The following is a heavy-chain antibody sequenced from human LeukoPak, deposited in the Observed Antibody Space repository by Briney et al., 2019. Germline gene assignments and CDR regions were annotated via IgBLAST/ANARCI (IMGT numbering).Heavy chain of an antibody. V-gene: IGHV4-34*01. Sequence: PSETLSLTCAVYGGSFSGYYWSWIRQPPGKELEWIGEINHSGSTNYNPSLKSRVTISVDTSKNQFSLKLSSVTAADTAVYYCARPPKKTYYYGMDVWGQGTTVTVSS. CDR1: GGSFSGYY. CDR2: INHSGST. J-gene: IGHJ6*02. CDR3: ARPPKKTYYYGMDV.